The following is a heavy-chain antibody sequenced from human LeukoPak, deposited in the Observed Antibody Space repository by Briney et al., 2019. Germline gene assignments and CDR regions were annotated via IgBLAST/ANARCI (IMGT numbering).Heavy chain of an antibody. CDR3: ARGADYGDYARYFDY. V-gene: IGHV4-59*06. D-gene: IGHD4-17*01. CDR1: GGSISSYY. Sequence: PSETLSLTCNVSGGSISSYYWSWIRQHPWKGLEWIGYIYYSGSTYYNPSLESRVTISVDTSKNQFSLKLSSVTAADTAVYYCARGADYGDYARYFDYWGQGTLVAVSS. J-gene: IGHJ4*02. CDR2: IYYSGST.